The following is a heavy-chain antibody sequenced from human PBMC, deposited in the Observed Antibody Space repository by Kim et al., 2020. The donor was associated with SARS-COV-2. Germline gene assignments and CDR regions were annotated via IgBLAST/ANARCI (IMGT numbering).Heavy chain of an antibody. CDR3: ARPDTPEVTISTKHTNPRTDY. Sequence: ASVKVYCKASGYTLTGYYMHWVRQAPGQGLEWMGRINPNSGGTNYAQKFQGRVTMTRDTSISTAYMELSRLRSDDTAVYYCARPDTPEVTISTKHTNPRTDYWGQGTLVTVSS. V-gene: IGHV1-2*06. J-gene: IGHJ4*02. D-gene: IGHD3-3*01. CDR1: GYTLTGYY. CDR2: INPNSGGT.